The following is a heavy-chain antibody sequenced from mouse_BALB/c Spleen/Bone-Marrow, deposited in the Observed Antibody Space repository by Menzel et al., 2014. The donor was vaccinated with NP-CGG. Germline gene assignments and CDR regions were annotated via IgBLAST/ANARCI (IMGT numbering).Heavy chain of an antibody. CDR3: ARKSQRAYDSMNY. V-gene: IGHV1S56*01. Sequence: QVQLQQPGPELVKPGASVRISCKASGYTFTSYYVHWVRQRPGQGLEWIGWIYPGDFNTKYNEKFKGKATLTADKSSSTASMQVSSRTAEDSAVYFCARKSQRAYDSMNYWGQGTSVTVSS. J-gene: IGHJ4*01. CDR1: GYTFTSYY. CDR2: IYPGDFNT. D-gene: IGHD2-4*01.